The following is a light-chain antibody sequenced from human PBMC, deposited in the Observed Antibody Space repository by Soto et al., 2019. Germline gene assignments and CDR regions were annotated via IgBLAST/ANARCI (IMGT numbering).Light chain of an antibody. CDR3: HQYGSSPAT. J-gene: IGKJ1*01. Sequence: EIVLTQSPGTLSLSPGESATLSCRASQSVSSSFLAWYQQKPGQAPRLLIYGASSRATGIPDRCSGRGSGTDFTLTISRLEPEDVAVYYCHQYGSSPATFGQGTKVDIK. CDR2: GAS. CDR1: QSVSSSF. V-gene: IGKV3-20*01.